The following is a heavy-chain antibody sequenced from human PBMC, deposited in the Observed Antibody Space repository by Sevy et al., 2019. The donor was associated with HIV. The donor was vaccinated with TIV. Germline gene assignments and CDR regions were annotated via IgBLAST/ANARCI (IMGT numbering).Heavy chain of an antibody. CDR3: ARQGLVRDYDFWSGYYHRWFDP. D-gene: IGHD3-3*01. CDR1: GGSISSSSYY. V-gene: IGHV4-39*01. Sequence: SETLSLTCTVSGGSISSSSYYWGWIRQPPGKGLEWIGSIYHSGSTYYNPSLKSRVTISVDTSKNQFSLKLSSVTAADTAVYYCARQGLVRDYDFWSGYYHRWFDPWGQGTLVTVSS. J-gene: IGHJ5*02. CDR2: IYHSGST.